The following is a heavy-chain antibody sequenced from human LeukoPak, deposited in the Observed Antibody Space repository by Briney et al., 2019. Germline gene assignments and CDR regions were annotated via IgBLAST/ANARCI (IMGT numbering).Heavy chain of an antibody. J-gene: IGHJ5*02. V-gene: IGHV1-2*02. Sequence: ASVKVSCKASGYTFTGYYMHWVRQAPGQGLEWMGWINPNSGGTNYAQKFQGRVTMTRDTSISTAYMELSRLRSDDTAVYYCARVWGIVVVPAAAFAPWGQGTLVTVSS. CDR2: INPNSGGT. D-gene: IGHD2-2*01. CDR3: ARVWGIVVVPAAAFAP. CDR1: GYTFTGYY.